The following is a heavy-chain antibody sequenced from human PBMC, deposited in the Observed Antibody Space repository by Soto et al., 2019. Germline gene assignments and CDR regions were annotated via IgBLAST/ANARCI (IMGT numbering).Heavy chain of an antibody. CDR2: ISYDGNNK. J-gene: IGHJ4*02. CDR3: AQKGRYYSASGSQTQVKP. CDR1: GFTFNNYG. D-gene: IGHD3-10*01. V-gene: IGHV3-30*18. Sequence: QVQLVESGGGVVQPGRSLRLSCAASGFTFNNYGMHWVRQAPGKGLEWVAVISYDGNNKYYADSVKGRFTISSDNAKNTLYLQMTRLRADATAVYYCAQKGRYYSASGSQTQVKPWGQGTLVTVSS.